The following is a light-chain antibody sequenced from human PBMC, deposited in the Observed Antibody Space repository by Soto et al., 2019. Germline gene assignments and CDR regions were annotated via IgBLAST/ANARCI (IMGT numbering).Light chain of an antibody. CDR1: NSDIGLYNY. V-gene: IGLV2-11*01. CDR3: AAWDDSLNGYV. J-gene: IGLJ1*01. CDR2: DVS. Sequence: QSVLTQPRSVSGSPGQSVTISCSGTNSDIGLYNYVSWYQQHPGKAPKLIIEDVSRRPSGVPSRFSGSKFGNTASLTISGLQSEDEADYYCAAWDDSLNGYVFGTGTKVTVL.